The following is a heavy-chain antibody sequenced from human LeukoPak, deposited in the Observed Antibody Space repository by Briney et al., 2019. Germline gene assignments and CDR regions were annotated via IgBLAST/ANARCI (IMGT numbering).Heavy chain of an antibody. CDR2: IRYDGSNK. J-gene: IGHJ4*02. D-gene: IGHD3-22*01. V-gene: IGHV3-30*02. CDR1: GFTFSSYG. CDR3: AKDRVSDYYDSRGYFDY. Sequence: GGSLRLSCAASGFTFSSYGMHWVRQAPGKGLEWVSFIRYDGSNKYYADSVKGRFTISRDNSKNTLYLQMNSLRAEDTAVYYCAKDRVSDYYDSRGYFDYWGQGTLVTVSS.